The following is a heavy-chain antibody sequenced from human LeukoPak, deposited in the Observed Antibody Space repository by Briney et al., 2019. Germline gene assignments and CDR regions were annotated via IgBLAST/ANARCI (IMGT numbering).Heavy chain of an antibody. D-gene: IGHD4-17*01. V-gene: IGHV3-15*01. Sequence: GGSLRLSCAASGFTFSNAWMSWVRQAPGKGLEWVGRIKSKTDGGTTDYAAPVKGRFTISRDNSKNTLYLQMNSLRAEDTAVYYCAKDVATVTKAPEYFQHWGQGTLVTVSS. CDR2: IKSKTDGGTT. CDR1: GFTFSNAW. J-gene: IGHJ1*01. CDR3: AKDVATVTKAPEYFQH.